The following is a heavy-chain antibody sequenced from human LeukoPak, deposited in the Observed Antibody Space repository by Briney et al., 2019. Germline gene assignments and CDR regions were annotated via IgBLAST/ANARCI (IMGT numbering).Heavy chain of an antibody. CDR3: AREVRIYDYVWGSYRPQGWFDP. D-gene: IGHD3-16*02. CDR1: GGSISSSSYY. CDR2: IYYSGST. V-gene: IGHV4-39*07. Sequence: SETLSLTCTVSGGSISSSSYYWGWIRQPPGKGLEWIGSIYYSGSTYYNPSLKSRVTISVDTSKNQFSLKLSSVTAADTAVYYCAREVRIYDYVWGSYRPQGWFDPWDQGTLVTVSS. J-gene: IGHJ5*02.